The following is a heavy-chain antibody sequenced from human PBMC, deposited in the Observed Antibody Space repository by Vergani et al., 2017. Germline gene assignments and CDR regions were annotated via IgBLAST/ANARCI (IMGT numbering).Heavy chain of an antibody. CDR1: RFNFNDYV. CDR3: ARKPHPRSINSVCRDVFDV. V-gene: IGHV3-30*03. D-gene: IGHD1-1*01. J-gene: IGHJ3*01. Sequence: QEQLMESGGGGVQPGGSLRLSCEGSRFNFNDYVIQWVRQAPGKGLEWVATVSYDGYNEFYADSVRRRFTISRDNSRNTVSLQMDSLRLEDSAVYYCARKPHPRSINSVCRDVFDVWGHGTKVTVSS. CDR2: VSYDGYNE.